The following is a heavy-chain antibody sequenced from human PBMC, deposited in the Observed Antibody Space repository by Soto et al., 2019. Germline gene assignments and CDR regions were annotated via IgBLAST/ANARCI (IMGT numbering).Heavy chain of an antibody. CDR2: INHSGST. J-gene: IGHJ6*02. Sequence: SETLSLTCAVYGGSFSGYYWSWIRQPPGKGLEWIGEINHSGSTNYNPSLKSRVTISVDTSKNQFSLKLSSVTAADTAVYYCARGPWDYGMDVWGQGXTVTVYS. CDR1: GGSFSGYY. V-gene: IGHV4-34*01. CDR3: ARGPWDYGMDV.